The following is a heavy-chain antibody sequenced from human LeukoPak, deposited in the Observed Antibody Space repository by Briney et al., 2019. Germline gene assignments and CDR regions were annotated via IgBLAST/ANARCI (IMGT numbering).Heavy chain of an antibody. J-gene: IGHJ6*02. V-gene: IGHV3-9*01. CDR3: AKDKYSSVLGMDV. Sequence: GGSLRLSCAASGFTFDDYAMHWVRQAPGKGLEWVSGISWNSGSIGYADSVKGRFTISRHNAKNALYLQMDSLRAEDTALYYCAKDKYSSVLGMDVWGQGTTVTVSS. D-gene: IGHD6-19*01. CDR1: GFTFDDYA. CDR2: ISWNSGSI.